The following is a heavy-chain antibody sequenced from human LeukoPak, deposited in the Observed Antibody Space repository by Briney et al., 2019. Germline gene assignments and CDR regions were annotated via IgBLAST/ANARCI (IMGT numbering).Heavy chain of an antibody. J-gene: IGHJ3*02. CDR1: GYSFTSYW. V-gene: IGHV5-51*01. D-gene: IGHD2-8*01. CDR2: IYPGDSDT. Sequence: GESLKISCKGSGYSFTSYWIGWVRQMPGKGLEWMGIIYPGDSDTRYSPSFQGQVTISADKSISPAYLQWSSLKASDTAMYYCASLRPRYCTNGVCYTSARGAFDIWGQGTMVTVSS. CDR3: ASLRPRYCTNGVCYTSARGAFDI.